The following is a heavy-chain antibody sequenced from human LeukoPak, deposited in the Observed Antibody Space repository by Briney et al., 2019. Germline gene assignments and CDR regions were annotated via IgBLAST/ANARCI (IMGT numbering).Heavy chain of an antibody. J-gene: IGHJ4*02. V-gene: IGHV1-46*01. CDR2: INPSGGST. Sequence: ASVKVSCKASGYTFTSYYMHWVRQAPGQGLEWMGIINPSGGSTTYAQMFQGRVTMTRDTSTRTVYMELSSLRSEGTAAYYCAREGEVIVTDNLFYWGQGTLVTVSS. D-gene: IGHD2-21*01. CDR1: GYTFTSYY. CDR3: AREGEVIVTDNLFY.